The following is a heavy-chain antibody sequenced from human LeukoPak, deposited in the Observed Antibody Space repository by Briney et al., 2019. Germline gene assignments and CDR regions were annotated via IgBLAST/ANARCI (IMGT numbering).Heavy chain of an antibody. CDR2: INPNSGDT. V-gene: IGHV1-2*06. J-gene: IGHJ4*02. CDR3: ARDYCSSTSCLFDY. D-gene: IGHD2-2*01. Sequence: ASVKVSCKASGYTFTSYDINWVRQAPGQGLEWMGRINPNSGDTNYAQNFQGRVTMTRDTSINTAYMELSRLRSDDTAVYYCARDYCSSTSCLFDYWGQGTLVTVSS. CDR1: GYTFTSYD.